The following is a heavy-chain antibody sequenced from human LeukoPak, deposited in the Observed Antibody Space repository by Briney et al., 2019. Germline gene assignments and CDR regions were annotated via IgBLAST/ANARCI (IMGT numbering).Heavy chain of an antibody. Sequence: GSLRLSCAASGFTFSSYWMSWVRQAPGKGLEWVANIKQDGSEKYYVDSVKGRFTISRDNAKNSLYLQMNSLRAEDTAVYYCARAVAAADYAFDYWGQGTLVTVSS. D-gene: IGHD6-13*01. CDR2: IKQDGSEK. CDR1: GFTFSSYW. V-gene: IGHV3-7*01. CDR3: ARAVAAADYAFDY. J-gene: IGHJ4*02.